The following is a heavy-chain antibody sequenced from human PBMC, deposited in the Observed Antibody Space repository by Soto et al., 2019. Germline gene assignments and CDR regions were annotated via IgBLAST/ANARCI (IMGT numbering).Heavy chain of an antibody. V-gene: IGHV3-7*01. CDR2: IKQDGSEK. Sequence: QLVESGGGLVQPGGSLRLSCAASGFTFSTSWMSWVRQAPGKGLEWVANIKQDGSEKYYVDSVKGRFTISRDNAKNSLFLQMNSLRADDTAVFFCARHIVGATTPNAFDIRGPGTMVTVSS. J-gene: IGHJ3*02. CDR1: GFTFSTSW. D-gene: IGHD1-26*01. CDR3: ARHIVGATTPNAFDI.